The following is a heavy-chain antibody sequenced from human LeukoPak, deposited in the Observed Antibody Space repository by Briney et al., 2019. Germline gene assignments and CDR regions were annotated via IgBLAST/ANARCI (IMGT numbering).Heavy chain of an antibody. V-gene: IGHV3-30*03. CDR1: GFTFSSYG. D-gene: IGHD3-16*01. CDR3: ARLGLARAADY. J-gene: IGHJ4*02. Sequence: GRSLRLSCAASGFTFSSYGMHWVRQAPGKGLEWVAVISYDGSNKYYADSVKGRFTISRDNSKNTLYLQMGSLRAEDMAVYYCARLGLARAADYWGQGTLVTVSS. CDR2: ISYDGSNK.